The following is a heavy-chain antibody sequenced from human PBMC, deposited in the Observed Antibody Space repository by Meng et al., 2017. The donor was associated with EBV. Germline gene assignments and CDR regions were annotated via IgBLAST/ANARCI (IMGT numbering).Heavy chain of an antibody. CDR3: ASESGRGYTPDY. V-gene: IGHV1-69*01. CDR2: FLPRLGAP. CDR1: GGPFRYYA. J-gene: IGHJ4*02. Sequence: QVTLVQAAAEVKRPGSSVKASCKTAGGPFRYYAISWVRQAPGQGLEWLGGFLPRLGAPNYAQKFHGRVKITADESTSTHYMDLSSLRSEDTAIYYCASESGRGYTPDYWGQGILVTVSS. D-gene: IGHD3-10*01.